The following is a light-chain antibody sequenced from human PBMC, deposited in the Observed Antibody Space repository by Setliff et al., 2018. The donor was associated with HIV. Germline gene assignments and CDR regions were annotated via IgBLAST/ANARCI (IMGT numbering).Light chain of an antibody. V-gene: IGLV2-14*01. Sequence: QSALTQPASVSGSPGQSITISCTGTSSDIGAYNYVSWYQQHPGKAPKLMIYDVSSRPSGVSNRFSGSKSGNTASLTISGLQAEDEADYYCSSYTSSGTLVVGTGTKGTV. CDR2: DVS. CDR3: SSYTSSGTLV. CDR1: SSDIGAYNY. J-gene: IGLJ1*01.